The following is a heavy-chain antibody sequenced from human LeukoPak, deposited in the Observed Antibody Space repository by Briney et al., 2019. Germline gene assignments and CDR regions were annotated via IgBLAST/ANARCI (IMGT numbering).Heavy chain of an antibody. Sequence: GGSLRLSCAASGFTFSSYVMSWVRQAPGEGLEWVSAISGSGGSTYYADSVKGRFTISRDNSKNTLYLQMNSLRAEDTAVYYCAKEIVAASTIDYWGQGTLVTVSS. CDR2: ISGSGGST. D-gene: IGHD5-12*01. J-gene: IGHJ4*02. CDR1: GFTFSSYV. V-gene: IGHV3-23*01. CDR3: AKEIVAASTIDY.